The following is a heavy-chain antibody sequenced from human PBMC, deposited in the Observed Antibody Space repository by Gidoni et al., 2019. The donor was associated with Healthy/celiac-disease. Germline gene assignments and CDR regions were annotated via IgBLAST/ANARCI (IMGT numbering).Heavy chain of an antibody. CDR2: INPNSGGT. J-gene: IGHJ4*02. CDR3: ASSGGGYCSSTSCYTLSY. Sequence: QVQLVQSGAEVKKPGASVKVSCKASGYTFTGYYMHWVRQAPGQGLEWMGWINPNSGGTNYAQKFQGWVTMTRDTSISTAYMELSRLRSDDTAVYYCASSGGGYCSSTSCYTLSYWGQGTLVTVSS. V-gene: IGHV1-2*04. D-gene: IGHD2-2*02. CDR1: GYTFTGYY.